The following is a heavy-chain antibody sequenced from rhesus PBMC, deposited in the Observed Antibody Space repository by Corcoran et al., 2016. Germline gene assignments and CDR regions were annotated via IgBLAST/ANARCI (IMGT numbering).Heavy chain of an antibody. V-gene: IGHV1S10*01. Sequence: QVQLVQSGAEVKKPGASVKVSCKASGFTFGSYAIHLVRQAPGQGLEWMGGIIPLVGIKNYAEKCQGRVTITADTSTSTAYMELSSLRAEDTAVYYCARGTNYGLHDAFDFWGQGLRVTVSS. CDR1: GFTFGSYA. CDR3: ARGTNYGLHDAFDF. J-gene: IGHJ3*01. CDR2: IIPLVGIK. D-gene: IGHD4-17*01.